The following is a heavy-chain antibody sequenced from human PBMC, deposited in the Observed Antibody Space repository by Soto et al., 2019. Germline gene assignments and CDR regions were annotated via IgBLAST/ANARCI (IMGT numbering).Heavy chain of an antibody. Sequence: QVQLVQSGAEVKKPGSSVKVSCKSSGGTFTNYTITWVRQAPGQGLEWMGRIIPILDVATYAQTFQGRVTITADKSMSTAYMEMSSLTSEDTAVYYRATLDVRTTVTRGVDYWGQGTLVTVSS. D-gene: IGHD4-17*01. CDR2: IIPILDVA. J-gene: IGHJ4*02. V-gene: IGHV1-69*02. CDR1: GGTFTNYT. CDR3: ATLDVRTTVTRGVDY.